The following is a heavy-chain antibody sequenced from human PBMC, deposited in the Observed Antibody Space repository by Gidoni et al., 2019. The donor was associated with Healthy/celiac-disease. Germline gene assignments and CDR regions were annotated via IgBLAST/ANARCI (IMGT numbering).Heavy chain of an antibody. D-gene: IGHD3-16*01. CDR1: GYTFTSYA. CDR2: INAGNGNT. V-gene: IGHV1-3*01. J-gene: IGHJ2*01. Sequence: QVQLVQSGAEVKKPGASVKVSCKASGYTFTSYALHWVRLAPGQRLEWMGWINAGNGNTKYSQKFQGRVTITRDTSASTAYMELSSLRSEDTAVYYCARGGPYVWRQRGGWYFDLWGRGTLVTVSS. CDR3: ARGGPYVWRQRGGWYFDL.